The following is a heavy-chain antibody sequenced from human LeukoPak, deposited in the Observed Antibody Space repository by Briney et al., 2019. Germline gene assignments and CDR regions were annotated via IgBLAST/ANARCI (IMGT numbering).Heavy chain of an antibody. CDR2: IRYDGINK. CDR1: TFNFSTFR. V-gene: IGHV3-30*02. D-gene: IGHD4-17*01. J-gene: IGHJ6*03. CDR3: AKEHNDYGDYVGPRYHYYMDV. Sequence: GGSLTLYGAAYTFNFSTFRMHRLRQAPGKGLVGVSFIRYDGINKFDGGYVRGRFTISRDNAKNTLYLQMNSLRGADTAVYYCAKEHNDYGDYVGPRYHYYMDVWGKGTTVTVSS.